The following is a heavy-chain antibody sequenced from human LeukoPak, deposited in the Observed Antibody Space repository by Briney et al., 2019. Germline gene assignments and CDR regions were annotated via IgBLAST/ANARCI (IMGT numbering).Heavy chain of an antibody. CDR1: GGTFSSYA. CDR2: IIPIFGTA. CDR3: ATGGYSYGYSPYYYHYMDV. Sequence: SVKVSCKASGGTFSSYAISWVRQAPGQGLEWMGVIIPIFGTANYAQKFQGRVTITADESTSTAYMELSSLRSEDTAVYYCATGGYSYGYSPYYYHYMDVWGKGTTVTVSS. V-gene: IGHV1-69*01. D-gene: IGHD5-18*01. J-gene: IGHJ6*03.